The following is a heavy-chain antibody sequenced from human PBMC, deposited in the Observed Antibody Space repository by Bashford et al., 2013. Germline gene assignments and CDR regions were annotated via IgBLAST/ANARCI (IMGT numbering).Heavy chain of an antibody. CDR1: GGSVSSANYY. Sequence: SETLSLTCTVSGGSVSSANYYWSWIWQPPGKGLEWIGYIYYNGNTNYNPSLRSRVTISLDTSKTQFSLNLSSVTAADTAMYYCARQLQYYLGMDVWGRGTTVTVSS. V-gene: IGHV4-61*01. D-gene: IGHD2/OR15-2a*01. CDR2: IYYNGNT. J-gene: IGHJ6*02. CDR3: ARQLQYYLGMDV.